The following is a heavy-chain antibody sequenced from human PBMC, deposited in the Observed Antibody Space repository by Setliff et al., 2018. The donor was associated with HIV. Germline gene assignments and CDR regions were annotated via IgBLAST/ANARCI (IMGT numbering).Heavy chain of an antibody. J-gene: IGHJ4*02. CDR3: TKAPGGGPYYFDF. V-gene: IGHV3-23*01. CDR1: GFTFSNYD. CDR2: INYNGGST. Sequence: GGSLRLSCAASGFTFSNYDMNWVRQAPGKGLEWVANINYNGGSTYADSVKGRFTISRDDSKNTLFLQMNSLRAEDTALYYCTKAPGGGPYYFDFWGQGTLVTVSS. D-gene: IGHD6-25*01.